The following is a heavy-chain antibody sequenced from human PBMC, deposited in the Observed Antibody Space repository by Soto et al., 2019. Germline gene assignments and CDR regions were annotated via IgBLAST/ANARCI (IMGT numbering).Heavy chain of an antibody. V-gene: IGHV1-69*04. CDR2: IIPILGIA. D-gene: IGHD2-15*01. Sequence: SVKVSCQAFGGTLNSYTISWGGQAPGQGLECMGRIIPILGIANYAQKFQGRVTITADKSTSTAYMELSSLRSEDTAVYYCARDVVVAATLYNWFDPWGQGTLVTVSS. CDR1: GGTLNSYT. J-gene: IGHJ5*02. CDR3: ARDVVVAATLYNWFDP.